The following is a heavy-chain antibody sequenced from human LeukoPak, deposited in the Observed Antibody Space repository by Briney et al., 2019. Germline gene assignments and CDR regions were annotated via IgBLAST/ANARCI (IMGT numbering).Heavy chain of an antibody. D-gene: IGHD2-2*01. CDR2: IKPNDGDT. CDR1: GYTFTYYY. CDR3: ARANFLYRSSSTCLFDY. Sequence: GASVKVSCKASGYTFTYYYMHWGRHGPAPGFGWMGCIKPNDGDTNYAQKFQCRVTMTSDTSISTAHMEVSRLRSDDTTVYYCARANFLYRSSSTCLFDYWGQGTLVTVSS. J-gene: IGHJ4*02. V-gene: IGHV1-2*02.